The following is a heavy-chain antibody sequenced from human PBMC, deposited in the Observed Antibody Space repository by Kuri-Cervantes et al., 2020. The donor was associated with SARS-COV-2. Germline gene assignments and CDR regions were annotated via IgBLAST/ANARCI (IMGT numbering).Heavy chain of an antibody. V-gene: IGHV3-30-3*01. J-gene: IGHJ4*02. CDR1: GFTFSSYA. CDR3: ARDPEGVIGFGYFDY. D-gene: IGHD3-10*01. CDR2: ISYDGSNK. Sequence: GGSLRLSCAASGFTFSSYAMHWVRQAPGKGLEWVAVISYDGSNKYYADSVKGRFTISRDNSKNTLYLQMNSLRAEDTAVYYCARDPEGVIGFGYFDYWGQGTLVTVSS.